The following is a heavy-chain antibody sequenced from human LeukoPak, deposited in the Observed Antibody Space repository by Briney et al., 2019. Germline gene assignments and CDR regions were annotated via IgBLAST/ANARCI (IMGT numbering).Heavy chain of an antibody. CDR1: GYTFTSYA. J-gene: IGHJ6*02. CDR2: INAGNGNT. D-gene: IGHD2-2*01. Sequence: GASVKVSCKASGYTFTSYAMHWVRQAPGQRLEWMGWINAGNGNTKYSQKFQGRVTMTEDTSTDTAYMELSSLRSEDTAVYYCATSVDIVVVPAAARGYYYGMDVWGQGTTVTVSS. V-gene: IGHV1-3*01. CDR3: ATSVDIVVVPAAARGYYYGMDV.